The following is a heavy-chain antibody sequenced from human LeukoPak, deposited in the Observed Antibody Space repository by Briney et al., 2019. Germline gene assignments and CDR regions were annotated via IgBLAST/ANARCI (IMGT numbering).Heavy chain of an antibody. Sequence: ASVKVSCKASGYTFTSYGISWVRQAPGQGLEWMGWISAYNGNTNYAQKLQGRVTMTTDTSTSTAYMELRSLRSDDTAVYYCAGDIKNWELLTGDAFDIWGQGTMVTVSS. CDR1: GYTFTSYG. V-gene: IGHV1-18*01. D-gene: IGHD1-26*01. CDR2: ISAYNGNT. J-gene: IGHJ3*02. CDR3: AGDIKNWELLTGDAFDI.